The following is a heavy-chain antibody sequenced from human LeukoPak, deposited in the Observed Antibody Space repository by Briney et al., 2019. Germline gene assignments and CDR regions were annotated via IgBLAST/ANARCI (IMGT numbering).Heavy chain of an antibody. CDR3: ARHDYDSSGHRRDYYFDY. J-gene: IGHJ4*02. Sequence: SEALSLTCTVSGGSITGSTYYWGWIRQPPGKGLEWIVSVIHSGTTYYNPSLRSRVIVSMDTSKKQFSLRLSSVTAADTAVYYCARHDYDSSGHRRDYYFDYWSQGTLVTASS. CDR2: VIHSGTT. CDR1: GGSITGSTYY. D-gene: IGHD3-22*01. V-gene: IGHV4-39*01.